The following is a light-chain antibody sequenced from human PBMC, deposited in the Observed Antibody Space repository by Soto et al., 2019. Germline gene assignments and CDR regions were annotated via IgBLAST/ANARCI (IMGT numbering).Light chain of an antibody. CDR3: SSYTTNSPWV. Sequence: QSALTQPASVSGSPGQSITISCTGASSDLSDYNYVSWYQHHPGKAPKLMIYEVTNRPSGVSNRFSGSMSGNTASLTISGLQAEDEADYYCSSYTTNSPWVFGGGTKLTVL. V-gene: IGLV2-14*01. CDR2: EVT. CDR1: SSDLSDYNY. J-gene: IGLJ3*02.